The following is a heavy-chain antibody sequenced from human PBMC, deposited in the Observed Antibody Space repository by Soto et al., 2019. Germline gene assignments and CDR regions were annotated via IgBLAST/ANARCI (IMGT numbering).Heavy chain of an antibody. CDR2: ISGSGGST. J-gene: IGHJ5*02. Sequence: GGSLRLSCAASGFPFSSYAMSWVRQAPGKGLEWVSAISGSGGSTYYADSVKGRFTITRDNAKNTLFLQMNSLRAEDTAVYYCARPAWAAAPTWFDPWGQGTLVTVSS. D-gene: IGHD2-2*01. CDR3: ARPAWAAAPTWFDP. CDR1: GFPFSSYA. V-gene: IGHV3-23*01.